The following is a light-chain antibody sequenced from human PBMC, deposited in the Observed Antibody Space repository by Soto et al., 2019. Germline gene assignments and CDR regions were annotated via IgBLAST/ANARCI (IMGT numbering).Light chain of an antibody. CDR2: GAS. CDR3: QHYNNWPPWT. V-gene: IGKV3D-15*01. J-gene: IGKJ1*01. Sequence: EIVMTQSPATLSVSPGERATLSCRASQGVSRNLAWYQQRPGQAPRLLIFGASTRATGVPARFSGSGSGTDFTLTISSLQSEDFAIYYCQHYNNWPPWTVGQGTKVDIK. CDR1: QGVSRN.